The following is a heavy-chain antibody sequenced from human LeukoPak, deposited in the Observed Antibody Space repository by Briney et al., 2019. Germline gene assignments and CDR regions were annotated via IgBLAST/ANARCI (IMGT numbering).Heavy chain of an antibody. Sequence: GASVKVSCKASGYTFTSYYMHWVRQAPGQGLEWMGIINPSGGSTSYAQKFQGRVTMTRDTSTSTVYMELSSLRSEDTAVYYCGREMPAAFSIYYYYCGMDVWGQGTTVTVSS. CDR1: GYTFTSYY. V-gene: IGHV1-46*01. CDR3: GREMPAAFSIYYYYCGMDV. D-gene: IGHD2-2*01. J-gene: IGHJ6*02. CDR2: INPSGGST.